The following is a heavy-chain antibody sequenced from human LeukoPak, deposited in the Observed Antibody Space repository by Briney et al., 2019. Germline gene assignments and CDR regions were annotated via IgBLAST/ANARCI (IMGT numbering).Heavy chain of an antibody. CDR2: INPTGGST. CDR3: ARDNSVGDNAWWFDP. D-gene: IGHD1-26*01. Sequence: RAASVKVSCKASGYTFTSYYMHWVRQAPGQGLEWMGLINPTGGSTGYAQKFQGRVTMTRDMSTSTDYMELSSLRSEDTAIHYCARDNSVGDNAWWFDPWGQGTLVTVSS. J-gene: IGHJ5*02. V-gene: IGHV1-46*01. CDR1: GYTFTSYY.